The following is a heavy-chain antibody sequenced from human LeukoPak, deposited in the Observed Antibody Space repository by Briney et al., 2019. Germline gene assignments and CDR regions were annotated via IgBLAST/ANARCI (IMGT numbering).Heavy chain of an antibody. D-gene: IGHD1-26*01. J-gene: IGHJ4*02. CDR2: IWYDGSNK. CDR1: GFTFSTYG. Sequence: GGSLRLSCAASGFTFSTYGMHWVRQAPGKGLEWVAVIWYDGSNKYYADSVKGRFTISRDNSKSTLYLQMNSLRAEDTAVYYCARAVGPFDYWGQGTLVTVSS. CDR3: ARAVGPFDY. V-gene: IGHV3-33*01.